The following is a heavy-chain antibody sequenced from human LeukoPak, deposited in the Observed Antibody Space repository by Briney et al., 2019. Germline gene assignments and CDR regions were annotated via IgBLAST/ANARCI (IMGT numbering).Heavy chain of an antibody. CDR1: GFTFDDYA. D-gene: IGHD3-10*01. CDR2: INWNSGSK. Sequence: SGRSLRLSCAASGFTFDDYAMHWDRQAPGKGLEWVSGINWNSGSKGYADSVKGRFTISRDNAKNSVYLQMNSLRVEDTALYYCAKDVRASGREHFQHWGQGTLVTVSS. J-gene: IGHJ1*01. V-gene: IGHV3-9*01. CDR3: AKDVRASGREHFQH.